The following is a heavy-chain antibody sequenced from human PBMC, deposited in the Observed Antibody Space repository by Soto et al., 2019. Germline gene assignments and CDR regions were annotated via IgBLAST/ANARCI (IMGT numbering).Heavy chain of an antibody. CDR3: ARDATYYYDHFDP. CDR1: GGSISRVTYY. J-gene: IGHJ5*02. CDR2: VYYNENT. D-gene: IGHD3-22*01. V-gene: IGHV4-39*07. Sequence: LSETLSLTCSVSGGSISRVTYYWVWIRQPPCKGLEWIGTVYYNENTYYNPSLKSRVTITVDTAKNQFSLNLRSVTAADTAVYYCARDATYYYDHFDPWGQGTLVTVSS.